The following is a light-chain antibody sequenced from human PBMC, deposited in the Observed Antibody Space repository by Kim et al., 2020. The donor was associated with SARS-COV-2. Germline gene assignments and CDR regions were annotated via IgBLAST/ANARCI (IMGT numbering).Light chain of an antibody. V-gene: IGKV3-20*01. CDR1: LSVGCAY. CDR3: QHYVDSPIT. CDR2: SAA. J-gene: IGKJ5*01. Sequence: SPVQTASLSLSARLSVGCAYFPWSQQKPGQAPSLLIHSAASRDTGIPDRFSGIGSGTDFPLLITSLDPVYFAVYSCQHYVDSPITFFQGTRL.